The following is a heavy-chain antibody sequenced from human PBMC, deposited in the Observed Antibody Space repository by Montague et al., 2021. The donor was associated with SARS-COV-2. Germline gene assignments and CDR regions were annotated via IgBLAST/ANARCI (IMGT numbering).Heavy chain of an antibody. V-gene: IGHV4-59*08. CDR3: ARHYSATLPAVY. CDR1: GGSISSFY. J-gene: IGHJ4*02. D-gene: IGHD2-15*01. CDR2: ISDSGST. Sequence: SETLSLTCTVSGGSISSFYWSWFRQPPGPGLEWIGYISDSGSTNYNPSLTSRVTMSVDTSKNQFSLKVNSVTAADAAVYYCARHYSATLPAVYWGQGTLVTVSS.